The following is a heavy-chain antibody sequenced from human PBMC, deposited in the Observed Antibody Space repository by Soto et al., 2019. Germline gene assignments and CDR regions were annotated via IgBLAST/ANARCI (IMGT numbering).Heavy chain of an antibody. J-gene: IGHJ4*02. Sequence: SVKVSCEASGYSFTGYYIHWVRQAPGQGLELMGWINPDSGATNYAQNFQGRVTLTSDTSISTASMDLTSLTSDDTAVYYCARGDYGTGGYPFPYFDYWGQGTLVTVSS. CDR2: INPDSGAT. CDR3: ARGDYGTGGYPFPYFDY. CDR1: GYSFTGYY. V-gene: IGHV1-2*02. D-gene: IGHD2-8*02.